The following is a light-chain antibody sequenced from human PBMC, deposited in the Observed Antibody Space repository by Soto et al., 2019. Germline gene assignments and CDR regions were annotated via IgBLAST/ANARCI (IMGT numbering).Light chain of an antibody. CDR1: SSDAGGYNY. Sequence: QSALTQPASVSGSPGQSITISCTGTSSDAGGYNYVSWYQQHPGKVPKLMIYDVSNRPSGVSNRFSGSKSGNTASLTISGLQAEDEADYYCSSYTSSSTVFGGGTKLTVL. CDR2: DVS. J-gene: IGLJ2*01. V-gene: IGLV2-14*01. CDR3: SSYTSSSTV.